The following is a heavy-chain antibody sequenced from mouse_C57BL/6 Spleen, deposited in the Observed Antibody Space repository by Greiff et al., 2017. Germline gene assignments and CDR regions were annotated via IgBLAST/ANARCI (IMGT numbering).Heavy chain of an antibody. V-gene: IGHV1-80*01. J-gene: IGHJ3*01. CDR2: IYPGDGDT. D-gene: IGHD2-9*01. Sequence: VQLVESGAELVKPGASVKISCKASGYAFSSYWMNWVKQRPGKGLEWIGQIYPGDGDTNYNGKFKGKATLTADKSPSTAYMQLSSLTSEDSAVYFCARPYYGYDGFAYWGQGTLVTVSA. CDR3: ARPYYGYDGFAY. CDR1: GYAFSSYW.